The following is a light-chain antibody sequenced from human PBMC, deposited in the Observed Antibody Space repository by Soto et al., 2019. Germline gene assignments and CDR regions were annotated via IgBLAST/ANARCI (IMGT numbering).Light chain of an antibody. J-gene: IGKJ3*01. CDR1: QRISTW. CDR3: QQYSNYST. CDR2: KAS. Sequence: DIQMTQSPSTLSASVGDRVTIACRASQRISTWLAWYQQKPGKAPKLLIYKASSLESGVPSRFSGRGSGTEFTLSISSLQPDDFATSYCQQYSNYSTLGPGTKVDIK. V-gene: IGKV1-5*03.